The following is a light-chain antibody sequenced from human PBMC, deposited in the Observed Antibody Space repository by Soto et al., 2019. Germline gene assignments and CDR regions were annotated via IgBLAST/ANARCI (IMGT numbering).Light chain of an antibody. CDR1: QSVRSN. Sequence: EIVMTQSPATLSVSPGERVTLSCRASQSVRSNLAWYQQKPGQAPRLLIYGTSTRATGIPARFGGSGSGTEFSLTISSLQSEDFAVYYCQHYDEWAPMYTFGQGTKLEI. J-gene: IGKJ2*01. V-gene: IGKV3-15*01. CDR3: QHYDEWAPMYT. CDR2: GTS.